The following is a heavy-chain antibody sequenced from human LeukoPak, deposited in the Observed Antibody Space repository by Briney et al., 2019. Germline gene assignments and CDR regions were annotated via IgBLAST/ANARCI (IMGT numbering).Heavy chain of an antibody. V-gene: IGHV5-51*01. Sequence: GGALQTSLKGPGYRFTSYWIGGVRQMPGKGLEWMGIIYPGDSDTRYSPSFQGQLTMSVDKSISTAYLQWSSLKASDTAMYYCARRGGDGYNYFACWGQGTLVTVSS. CDR1: GYRFTSYW. CDR3: ARRGGDGYNYFAC. D-gene: IGHD5-24*01. CDR2: IYPGDSDT. J-gene: IGHJ4*02.